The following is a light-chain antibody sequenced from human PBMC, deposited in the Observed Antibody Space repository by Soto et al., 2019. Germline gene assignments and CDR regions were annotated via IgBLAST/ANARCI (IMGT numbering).Light chain of an antibody. J-gene: IGKJ1*01. Sequence: EIVLTQSPGTLSLSPGERATLSCRASQSVSSSYLAWYQQKPGQAPRLLIYGASSRATGIPDRFSGSGSGTDFTLTISRLEPEDFAVYYCQQYAFGQGTKV. V-gene: IGKV3-20*01. CDR3: QQYA. CDR2: GAS. CDR1: QSVSSSY.